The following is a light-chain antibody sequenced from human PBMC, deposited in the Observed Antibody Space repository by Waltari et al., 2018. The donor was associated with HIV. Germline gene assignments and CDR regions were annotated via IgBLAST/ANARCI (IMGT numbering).Light chain of an antibody. CDR3: QQSYSDPPT. CDR2: TAS. J-gene: IGKJ4*01. Sequence: DIQMTQSPPSLSASVGDRVTITCRASQSISSFLNWYQQKPGKAPSLLIYTASSLQSGVPSRFRGSGSGTDFTLTISSLQPEDFATYYCQQSYSDPPTFGGGSKVAIK. V-gene: IGKV1-39*01. CDR1: QSISSF.